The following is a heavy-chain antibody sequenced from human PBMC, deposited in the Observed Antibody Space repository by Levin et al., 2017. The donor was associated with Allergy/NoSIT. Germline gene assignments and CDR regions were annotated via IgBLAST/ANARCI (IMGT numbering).Heavy chain of an antibody. J-gene: IGHJ6*03. CDR3: ARFVVTPVSYFYMDV. CDR2: ISTHNGNT. D-gene: IGHD2-2*01. Sequence: ASVKVSCKASGYTFKNYGISWVRQAPGHGLEWMGWISTHNGNTNYAQSFQGRVTMTTDTSTSTADMELRSLISDDTAVYYCARFVVTPVSYFYMDVWGKGTTVTVSS. V-gene: IGHV1-18*01. CDR1: GYTFKNYG.